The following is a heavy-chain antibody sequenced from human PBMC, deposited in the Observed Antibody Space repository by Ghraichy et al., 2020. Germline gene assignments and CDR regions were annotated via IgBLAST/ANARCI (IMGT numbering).Heavy chain of an antibody. Sequence: SETLSLTCAVYGGSFSGYYWSWIRQPPGKGLEWIGEINHSGSTNYNPSLKSRVTISVDTSKNQFSLKLSSVTAADTAVYYCARGSLDPIIAVAGTKAVFDYWGQGTLVTVSS. CDR3: ARGSLDPIIAVAGTKAVFDY. V-gene: IGHV4-34*01. CDR1: GGSFSGYY. D-gene: IGHD6-19*01. J-gene: IGHJ4*02. CDR2: INHSGST.